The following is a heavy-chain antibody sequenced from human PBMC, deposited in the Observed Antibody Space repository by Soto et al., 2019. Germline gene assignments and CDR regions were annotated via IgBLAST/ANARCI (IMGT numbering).Heavy chain of an antibody. J-gene: IGHJ6*02. CDR1: GYIFASYW. D-gene: IGHD6-6*01. CDR2: IYPGDSDT. V-gene: IGHV5-51*01. Sequence: VESLKISCQGSGYIFASYWIGFFLQMAGKDLEWMGIIYPGDSDTRYSPSFQGQVTISADKSLRTAYLQWTSLKASDTALYYCARTRSFTLGFYYDGMDVWGQGTTVTVSS. CDR3: ARTRSFTLGFYYDGMDV.